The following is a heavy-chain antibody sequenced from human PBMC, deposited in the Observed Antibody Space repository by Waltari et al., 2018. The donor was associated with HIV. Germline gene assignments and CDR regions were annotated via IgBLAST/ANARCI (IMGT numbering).Heavy chain of an antibody. CDR3: ARHLMPYDSSGGGAFDI. J-gene: IGHJ3*02. CDR2: IYYSGST. Sequence: QVQLQESGPGLVKPSETLSLTCSVSGGSISTYYWSWIRQPPGKGLEWIGYIYYSGSTNDTPSLKSRVTISVDTSKNQFSLKLSSVTAADTAVYYCARHLMPYDSSGGGAFDIWGQGTMVTVSS. D-gene: IGHD3-22*01. CDR1: GGSISTYY. V-gene: IGHV4-59*08.